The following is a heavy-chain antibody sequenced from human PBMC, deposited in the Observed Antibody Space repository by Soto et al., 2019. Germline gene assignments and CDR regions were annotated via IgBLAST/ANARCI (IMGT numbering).Heavy chain of an antibody. J-gene: IGHJ4*02. CDR3: ARGGLHLGEFSLGQFDS. V-gene: IGHV4-61*01. CDR1: GVSVTGGNFF. CDR2: ISNSETT. Sequence: QVQLQGSGPRLVKPSETLSLSCTVSGVSVTGGNFFWCWIRQPPGKTLEWLGCISNSETTNSNPSLKSRVTLSLDTSRNQSSRKLNSVSAADTAVYFCARGGLHLGEFSLGQFDSWGQGTLVNVSS. D-gene: IGHD3-16*02.